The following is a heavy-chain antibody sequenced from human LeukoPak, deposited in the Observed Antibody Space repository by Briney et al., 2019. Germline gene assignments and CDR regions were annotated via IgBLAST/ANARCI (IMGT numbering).Heavy chain of an antibody. V-gene: IGHV4-38-2*02. J-gene: IGHJ3*02. CDR2: IFHTGST. Sequence: SETLSLTCNVSGYSINNGYYWGWIRQPPGKGLEWIGNIFHTGSTHYNPSLKSRVTISVDTSKNQFSLRLRSVTAADTAVYYCARHQRGNSDAFDIWGQGTMVTVSS. D-gene: IGHD4-23*01. CDR1: GYSINNGYY. CDR3: ARHQRGNSDAFDI.